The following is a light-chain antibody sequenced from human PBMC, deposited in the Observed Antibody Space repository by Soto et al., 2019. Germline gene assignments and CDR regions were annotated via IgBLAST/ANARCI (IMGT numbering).Light chain of an antibody. CDR3: SSYTSSSTLV. V-gene: IGLV2-14*01. Sequence: QSALTQPASVSGSPGQSITISCTGTSSDVGGYNYVSWYQQHPGKATKLINYDVSNRPSGVSNRFSGSKSGNTASLTISGLQAEDEADYYCSSYTSSSTLVFGTGTKLTVL. J-gene: IGLJ1*01. CDR2: DVS. CDR1: SSDVGGYNY.